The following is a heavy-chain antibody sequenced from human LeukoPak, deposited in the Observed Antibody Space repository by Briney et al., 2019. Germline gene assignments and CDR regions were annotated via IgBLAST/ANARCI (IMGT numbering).Heavy chain of an antibody. V-gene: IGHV3-23*01. J-gene: IGHJ4*02. CDR2: IGGSGGST. Sequence: GGSLRLSCAASGFTFSKYAMTWVRQAPGKGLEWVASIGGSGGSTFYADSVKGRFTISRDNSKNTLYLQMNSLRAEDTAVYYCARVHQFLEWCDFDYWGQGTLVTVSS. D-gene: IGHD3-3*01. CDR1: GFTFSKYA. CDR3: ARVHQFLEWCDFDY.